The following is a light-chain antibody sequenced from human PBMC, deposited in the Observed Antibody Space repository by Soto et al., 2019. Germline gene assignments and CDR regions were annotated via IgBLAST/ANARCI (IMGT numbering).Light chain of an antibody. Sequence: EIVLTQSPATLSLSPGERATLSCRASQSVRAYFLTWYQQRLGHAPRLLIYGASNRATGIPDRFSGSWSGKDFTLTISGLEPEDFAVYYCQYYGNSLTFGGGAKVEIK. CDR1: QSVRAYF. CDR2: GAS. CDR3: QYYGNSLT. J-gene: IGKJ4*01. V-gene: IGKV3-20*01.